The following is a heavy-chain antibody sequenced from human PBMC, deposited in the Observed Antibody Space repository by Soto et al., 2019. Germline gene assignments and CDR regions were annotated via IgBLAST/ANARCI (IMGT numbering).Heavy chain of an antibody. CDR3: PKACAAAGTPASHFDY. J-gene: IGHJ4*02. CDR1: GFTFSSYA. V-gene: IGHV3-23*01. Sequence: EVQLLESGGGLVQPGGSLRLSCAASGFTFSSYAMSWVRQAPGKGLEWVSAISGSGGSTYYADSVKGRFTISRDNSKNTRYLQMNSLRAEDTAVYYCPKACAAAGTPASHFDYWGQGTLVTASS. CDR2: ISGSGGST. D-gene: IGHD6-13*01.